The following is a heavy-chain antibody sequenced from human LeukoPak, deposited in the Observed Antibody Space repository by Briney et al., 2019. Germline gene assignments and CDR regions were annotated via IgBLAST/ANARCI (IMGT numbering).Heavy chain of an antibody. CDR3: ACIYSYGYYFDY. CDR2: IYYSGST. Sequence: SETLPLTCTVSGGSISSSSYYWGWIRQPPGKGLEWIGSIYYSGSTYYNPSLKSRVTISVDTSKNQFSLKLSSVTAADTAVYYCACIYSYGYYFDYWGQGTLVTVSS. D-gene: IGHD5-18*01. V-gene: IGHV4-39*01. CDR1: GGSISSSSYY. J-gene: IGHJ4*02.